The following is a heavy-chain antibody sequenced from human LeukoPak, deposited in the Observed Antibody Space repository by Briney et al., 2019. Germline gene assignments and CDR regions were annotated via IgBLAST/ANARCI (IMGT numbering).Heavy chain of an antibody. CDR3: AKDADYALDY. Sequence: LRXSCXASGFTFSSYGMHWVRQAPXXGXEWVAVISYDGSNKYYADSVKGRFTISRDNSKNTLYLQMNSLRAEDTAVYYCAKDADYALDYWGQGTLVTVSS. J-gene: IGHJ4*02. CDR1: GFTFSSYG. CDR2: ISYDGSNK. V-gene: IGHV3-30*18. D-gene: IGHD2-2*01.